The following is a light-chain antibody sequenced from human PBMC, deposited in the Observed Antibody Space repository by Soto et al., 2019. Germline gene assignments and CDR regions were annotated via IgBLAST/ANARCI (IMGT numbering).Light chain of an antibody. J-gene: IGKJ1*01. Sequence: DTVLTQSPATLSSSPGERATLSCRASRSISTYLAWYQQKPGQAPRLLIYEALNRATGIPARFSGSGSGTDFTLTISRLEPEDFAVYYCQQYGSSPWTFGQGTKVDIK. V-gene: IGKV3-20*01. CDR1: RSISTY. CDR3: QQYGSSPWT. CDR2: EAL.